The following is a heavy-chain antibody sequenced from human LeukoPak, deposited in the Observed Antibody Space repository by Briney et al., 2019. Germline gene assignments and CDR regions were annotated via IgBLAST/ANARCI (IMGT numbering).Heavy chain of an antibody. Sequence: SETLSLTCTVSTRSIRGYYWNWLRQPPGKGLEWIGYIYNSGNTNYNPSLKSRVTISVDTSKNQFYLKMSAVTAAYTGVYYWARAAYGSGSSLYDYWGQGTLVTVSS. J-gene: IGHJ4*02. CDR1: TRSIRGYY. V-gene: IGHV4-59*08. CDR3: ARAAYGSGSSLYDY. D-gene: IGHD3-10*01. CDR2: IYNSGNT.